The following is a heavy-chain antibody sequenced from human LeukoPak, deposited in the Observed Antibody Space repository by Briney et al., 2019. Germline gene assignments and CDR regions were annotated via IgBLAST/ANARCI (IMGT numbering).Heavy chain of an antibody. V-gene: IGHV1-18*01. Sequence: ASVKVSCKASGYTFTSYGITWMRQAPGQGLEWMGWIRGYTGNTNSAQKFQGRVTMTTDTSTSTAYMELRSLRSDDTAVYYCATGLHYDILTGYYSPEYYFDYWGQGTLVTVSS. CDR2: IRGYTGNT. CDR1: GYTFTSYG. J-gene: IGHJ4*02. CDR3: ATGLHYDILTGYYSPEYYFDY. D-gene: IGHD3-9*01.